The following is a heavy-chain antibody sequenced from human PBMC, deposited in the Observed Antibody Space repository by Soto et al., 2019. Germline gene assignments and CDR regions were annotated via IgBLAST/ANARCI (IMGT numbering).Heavy chain of an antibody. V-gene: IGHV3-33*01. Sequence: ESVGGVVQPGRSLRLSCAASGFTFSSYGMHWVRQAPGKGLEWVAVIWYDGSNKYYADSVKGRFTISRDNSKNTLYLQMNSLRAEDTAVYYCARDGPHVGVHAFDIWGQGTMVTVSS. CDR2: IWYDGSNK. J-gene: IGHJ3*02. D-gene: IGHD3-10*01. CDR3: ARDGPHVGVHAFDI. CDR1: GFTFSSYG.